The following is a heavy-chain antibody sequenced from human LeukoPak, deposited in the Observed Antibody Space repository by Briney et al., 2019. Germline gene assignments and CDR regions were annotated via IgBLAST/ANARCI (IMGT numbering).Heavy chain of an antibody. V-gene: IGHV3-23*01. Sequence: GGSLRLSCAASGFTFPSYAMSWVRHAAGKGLEWVSVISNSGSSTWYADSVKGRFTISRDNSKNTLSLQMDSLRAEDSAVYYCAPDLRGSEWSVDYWGQGTLVTVSS. J-gene: IGHJ4*02. CDR2: ISNSGSST. D-gene: IGHD3-3*01. CDR3: APDLRGSEWSVDY. CDR1: GFTFPSYA.